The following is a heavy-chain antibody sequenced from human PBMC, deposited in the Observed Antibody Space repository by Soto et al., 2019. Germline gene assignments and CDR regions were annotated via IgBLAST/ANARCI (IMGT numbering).Heavy chain of an antibody. CDR2: INHSGTT. CDR3: ARKRTQLWLQGDMDV. J-gene: IGHJ6*02. V-gene: IGHV4-34*01. CDR1: GGSFSGYY. Sequence: KTSETLSLTCAVYGGSFSGYYWSWIRQPPGKGLEWIGEINHSGTTKYNPSLKSRVTISVDTSKNQFSLKLSSVTAADTAVYYCARKRTQLWLQGDMDVWGQGTTVTVS. D-gene: IGHD5-18*01.